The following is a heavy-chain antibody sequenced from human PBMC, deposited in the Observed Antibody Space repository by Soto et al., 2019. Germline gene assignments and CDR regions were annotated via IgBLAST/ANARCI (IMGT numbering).Heavy chain of an antibody. CDR2: IYYSGST. V-gene: IGHV4-59*08. CDR1: GASISSYH. CDR3: AGGGSIVVATRRLMDV. J-gene: IGHJ6*03. D-gene: IGHD3-22*01. Sequence: SETLSLTCTVSGASISSYHWSWIRQTPGKGLEWIGYIYYSGSTNYNPSLKSRVTFSVDTPKNQFSLKLSSVTAADTGVYYCAGGGSIVVATRRLMDVWCKGTTVTVSS.